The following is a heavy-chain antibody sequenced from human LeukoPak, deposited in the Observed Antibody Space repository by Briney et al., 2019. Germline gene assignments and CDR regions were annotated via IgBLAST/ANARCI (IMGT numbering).Heavy chain of an antibody. Sequence: SETLSLTCTVSGGSISTSNYYWGWIRQPPGKGLEWIGNIFYSGSTYYSPSLKSRVTISVDTSKNQFSLKLSSVTAADTAVYYCARMTSGYYFDYWGQGTLVTVSS. D-gene: IGHD4-11*01. V-gene: IGHV4-39*07. CDR1: GGSISTSNYY. CDR2: IFYSGST. J-gene: IGHJ4*02. CDR3: ARMTSGYYFDY.